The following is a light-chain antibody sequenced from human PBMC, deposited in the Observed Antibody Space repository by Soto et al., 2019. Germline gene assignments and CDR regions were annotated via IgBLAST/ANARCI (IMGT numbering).Light chain of an antibody. CDR2: AAS. CDR3: QKYNKAPWI. CDR1: RDIDNS. J-gene: IGKJ1*01. V-gene: IGKV1-27*01. Sequence: DIQVTQSPPSLSASVGDRVTITCRASRDIDNSLAWYQQVPGKAPKLLIYAASTLQSGVPSRFRGSGSGTSFIFTITSLQPEDVATYYCQKYNKAPWIFGQGTKVEV.